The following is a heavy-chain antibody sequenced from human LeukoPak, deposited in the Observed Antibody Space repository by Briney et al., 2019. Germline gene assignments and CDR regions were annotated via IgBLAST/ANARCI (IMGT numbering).Heavy chain of an antibody. CDR2: INHSGST. CDR1: GGSFSGYY. D-gene: IGHD6-19*01. Sequence: SETLSLTCAVYGGSFSGYYWSWIRQPPGKGLEWIGEINHSGSTNYNPSLKSRVTISVDTSKNQFSLKLSSVTAADTAVYYYARGTRKQWLVGGKNSFDYWGQGTLVTVSS. V-gene: IGHV4-34*01. CDR3: ARGTRKQWLVGGKNSFDY. J-gene: IGHJ4*02.